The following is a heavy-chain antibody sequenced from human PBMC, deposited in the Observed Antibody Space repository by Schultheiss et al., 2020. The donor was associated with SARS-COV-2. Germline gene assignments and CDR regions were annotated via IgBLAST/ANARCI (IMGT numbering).Heavy chain of an antibody. CDR1: GFTFSSYG. CDR2: ISYDGSKK. D-gene: IGHD1-1*01. J-gene: IGHJ4*02. V-gene: IGHV3-30*03. Sequence: GESLKISCAASGFTFSSYGMHWVRQAPGKGLEWVAVISYDGSKKYYADSVKGRFTISRDNSKNTLYLQMNSLRAEDTAVYYCARDGIPPIDWGQGTLVTVSS. CDR3: ARDGIPPID.